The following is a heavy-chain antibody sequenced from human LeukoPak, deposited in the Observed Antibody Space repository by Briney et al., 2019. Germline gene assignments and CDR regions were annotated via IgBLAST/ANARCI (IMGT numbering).Heavy chain of an antibody. J-gene: IGHJ4*02. CDR2: INPSGDPT. D-gene: IGHD3-16*02. CDR1: GYTFTSYY. CDR3: ARDDTYDYVWGSYRYDY. V-gene: IGHV1-46*01. Sequence: ASVKVSCKASGYTFTSYYMHWVRQAPGQGLEWVGIINPSGDPTTYAQKFQGRVTMTSDMSTSTVYMELSSLRSDDTAVYYCARDDTYDYVWGSYRYDYWGQGTLVTVSS.